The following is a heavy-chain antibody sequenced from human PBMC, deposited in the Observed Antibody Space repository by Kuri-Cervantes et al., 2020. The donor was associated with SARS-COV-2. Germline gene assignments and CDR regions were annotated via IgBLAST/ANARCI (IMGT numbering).Heavy chain of an antibody. D-gene: IGHD3-22*01. CDR1: GGTFSSYA. J-gene: IGHJ6*02. Sequence: SVKVSCKASGGTFSSYAISWVRQAPGQGLEWMGGIIPIFGTANYAQKFQGRVTITADESTSTAYMELSSPRSEDTAVYYCARRDKYYYDSSGYYYGYYYGMEVWGQGTTVTVSS. CDR3: ARRDKYYYDSSGYYYGYYYGMEV. CDR2: IIPIFGTA. V-gene: IGHV1-69*13.